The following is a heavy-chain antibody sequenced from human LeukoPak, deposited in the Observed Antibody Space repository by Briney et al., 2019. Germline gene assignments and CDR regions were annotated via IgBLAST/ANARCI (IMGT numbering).Heavy chain of an antibody. CDR2: INPNSGGT. Sequence: ASVTVSCKASRYTFTDYYMHWVRQAPGQGLEWMGWINPNSGGTNYAQKFRDRVTMTRDTSISTAYMELSRLRSDDTAVYYCARSRSFDHWGQGTLVTVSS. CDR3: ARSRSFDH. J-gene: IGHJ4*02. CDR1: RYTFTDYY. V-gene: IGHV1-2*02.